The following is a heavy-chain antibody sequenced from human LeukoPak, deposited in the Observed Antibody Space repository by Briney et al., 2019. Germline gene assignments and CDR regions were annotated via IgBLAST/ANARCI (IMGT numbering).Heavy chain of an antibody. D-gene: IGHD1-26*01. J-gene: IGHJ4*02. Sequence: PSETLSLTCTVSGGSISSYYWSWVRQPPGKGLEWIGYIYYSGSTNYNPSLKSRVTMLVDTSKNQFSLKLSSVTAADTAVYYCVRGGIVGTTARIPLFDYWGQGTLVTVSS. CDR3: VRGGIVGTTARIPLFDY. CDR1: GGSISSYY. CDR2: IYYSGST. V-gene: IGHV4-59*01.